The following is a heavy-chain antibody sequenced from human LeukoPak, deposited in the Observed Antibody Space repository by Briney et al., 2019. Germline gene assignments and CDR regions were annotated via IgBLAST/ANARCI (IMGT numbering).Heavy chain of an antibody. CDR2: IIPILGIA. J-gene: IGHJ4*02. V-gene: IGHV1-69*04. Sequence: GASVKVSCKASGGTFSSYAISWVRQAPGQGLEWMGRIIPILGIANYAQKFQGRVTITADKSTSTAYMELSSLRSEDTAVYYCARGNEYGSGSYQKYFDYWGQGTLVTVSS. D-gene: IGHD3-10*01. CDR3: ARGNEYGSGSYQKYFDY. CDR1: GGTFSSYA.